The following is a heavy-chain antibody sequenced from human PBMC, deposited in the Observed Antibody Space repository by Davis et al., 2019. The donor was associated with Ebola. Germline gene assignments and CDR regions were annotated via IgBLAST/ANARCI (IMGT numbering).Heavy chain of an antibody. CDR1: GFTFSSYA. J-gene: IGHJ6*02. CDR3: AKDSRYYDILTGYSSFYYYYGMDV. V-gene: IGHV3-23*01. CDR2: ISGSGDST. Sequence: PGGSLRLSCAASGFTFSSYAMTWVRQAPGKGLEWVSTISGSGDSTNYADSVKGRFTISRDNSKNTLYLQMNSLRAEDTAVYYCAKDSRYYDILTGYSSFYYYYGMDVWGQGTTVTVSS. D-gene: IGHD3-9*01.